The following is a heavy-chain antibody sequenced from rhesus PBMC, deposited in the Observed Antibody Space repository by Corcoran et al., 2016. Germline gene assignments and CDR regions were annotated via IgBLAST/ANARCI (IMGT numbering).Heavy chain of an antibody. Sequence: QVQLQESGPAVVKPSETLSLTCAVSGGSISNSHWWSWIRQSQGKGLEWMGGIYGRGGITEYNHALKRRVTISRDTAKDQFSLKLTSVTAADTAVYYGASPSGVAAHFDVWGPGVLVTVSS. J-gene: IGHJ5-1*01. CDR3: ASPSGVAAHFDV. CDR2: IYGRGGIT. V-gene: IGHV4-93*01. D-gene: IGHD6-25*01. CDR1: GGSISNSHW.